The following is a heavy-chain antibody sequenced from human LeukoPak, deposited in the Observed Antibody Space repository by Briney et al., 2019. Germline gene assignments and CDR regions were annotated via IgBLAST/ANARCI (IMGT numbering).Heavy chain of an antibody. J-gene: IGHJ4*02. CDR1: GFTFSSYW. CDR2: IYSGGST. Sequence: GGSLRLSCAASGFTFSSYWMHWVRQAPGKGLEWVSVIYSGGSTYYADSVKGRFTISRDNSKNTLYLQMNSLRAEDTAVYYRARAQLWFNFDYWGQGTLVTVSS. V-gene: IGHV3-53*01. D-gene: IGHD5-18*01. CDR3: ARAQLWFNFDY.